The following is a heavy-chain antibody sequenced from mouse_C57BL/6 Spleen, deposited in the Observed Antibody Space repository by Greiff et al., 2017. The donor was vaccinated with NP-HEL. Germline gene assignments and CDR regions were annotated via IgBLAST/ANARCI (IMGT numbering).Heavy chain of an antibody. CDR3: ARGPPYYGNYPWYFDV. CDR2: IYPGSGNT. Sequence: VQLQQSGAELVRPGASVKLSCKASGYTFTDYYINWVKQRPGQGLEWIARIYPGSGNTYYNEKFKGKATLTAEKSSSTAYMQLSSLTSEDSAVYFCARGPPYYGNYPWYFDVWGTGTTVTVSS. J-gene: IGHJ1*03. D-gene: IGHD2-10*01. V-gene: IGHV1-76*01. CDR1: GYTFTDYY.